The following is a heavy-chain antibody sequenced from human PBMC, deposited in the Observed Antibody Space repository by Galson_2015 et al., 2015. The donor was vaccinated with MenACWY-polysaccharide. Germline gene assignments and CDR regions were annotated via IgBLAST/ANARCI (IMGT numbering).Heavy chain of an antibody. V-gene: IGHV3-23*01. CDR3: AKGGLACRSRGMDV. CDR1: GFTFSSYA. J-gene: IGHJ6*02. Sequence: SLRLSCAASGFTFSSYAMSWVRQAPGKGLEWVSAISGSGGSTYYADSVKGRFTISRDNSKNTLYLQMNSLRAEDTAVYYCAKGGLACRSRGMDVWGQGTTVTVSS. D-gene: IGHD3-3*02. CDR2: ISGSGGST.